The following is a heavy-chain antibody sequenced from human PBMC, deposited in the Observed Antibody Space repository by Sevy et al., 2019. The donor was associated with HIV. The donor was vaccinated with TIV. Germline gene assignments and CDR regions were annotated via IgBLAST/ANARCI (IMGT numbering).Heavy chain of an antibody. J-gene: IGHJ6*02. CDR1: GFTFSSYG. CDR3: ARQMATIPPDDYYYGMDV. Sequence: GGSLRLSCAASGFTFSSYGMHWVRQAPGKGLEWVAVIWYDGSNKYYADSVKGRFTIPRDNSKDTLYLQMNSLRAEDKDVYYCARQMATIPPDDYYYGMDVWGQGTTVTVSS. D-gene: IGHD5-12*01. CDR2: IWYDGSNK. V-gene: IGHV3-33*01.